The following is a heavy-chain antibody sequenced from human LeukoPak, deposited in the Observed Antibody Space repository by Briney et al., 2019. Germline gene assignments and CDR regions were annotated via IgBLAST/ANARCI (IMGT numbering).Heavy chain of an antibody. V-gene: IGHV4-59*01. Sequence: SETLSLTCTVSGGSISSYYWSWIRQPPGKGLEWIGYIYYSGSTNYNPSLKSRVTISVDTSKNQFSLKLGSVTAADTAVYYCARGWGRGSSTSLDAFDIWGQGTMVTVSS. J-gene: IGHJ3*02. D-gene: IGHD2-2*01. CDR3: ARGWGRGSSTSLDAFDI. CDR1: GGSISSYY. CDR2: IYYSGST.